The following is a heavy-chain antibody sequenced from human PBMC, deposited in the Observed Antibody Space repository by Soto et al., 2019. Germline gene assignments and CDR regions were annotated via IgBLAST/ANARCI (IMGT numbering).Heavy chain of an antibody. D-gene: IGHD2-15*01. Sequence: SGGSLSLSCSASGFTFSSYGMHWVRQAPGKGLEWVAVISYDGSNKYYADSVKGRFTISRDNSKNTLYLQINSLRAEDTAVYYCAKRIRVGGMDVGGQGTTVTVPS. CDR2: ISYDGSNK. J-gene: IGHJ6*02. CDR3: AKRIRVGGMDV. CDR1: GFTFSSYG. V-gene: IGHV3-30*18.